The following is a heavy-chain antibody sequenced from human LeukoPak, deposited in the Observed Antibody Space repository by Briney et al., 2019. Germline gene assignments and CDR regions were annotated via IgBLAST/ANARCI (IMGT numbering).Heavy chain of an antibody. Sequence: GGSLRLSCVASGFTFSSYAMSWVRQAPGKGPEWVSGISGSGGDTYYADSVKGRFTISRDNSKDTLYLQMNSLSAEDTAVYYCASSQGYSYSYYFDYWGQGTLVTVSS. CDR1: GFTFSSYA. CDR2: ISGSGGDT. J-gene: IGHJ4*02. CDR3: ASSQGYSYSYYFDY. D-gene: IGHD5-18*01. V-gene: IGHV3-23*01.